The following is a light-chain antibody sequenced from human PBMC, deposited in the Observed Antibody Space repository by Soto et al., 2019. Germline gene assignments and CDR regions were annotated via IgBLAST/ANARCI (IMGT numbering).Light chain of an antibody. CDR3: QQRQYWPPIT. J-gene: IGKJ1*01. CDR1: QSVSSY. V-gene: IGKV3-11*01. CDR2: DTS. Sequence: VFTQSPGTLSLSPGERATLSCRASQSVSSYLAWYQQKPGQAPRLLIYDTSNRATGVPARFSGSGSGTDFTLTISSLEPEDCAIYYCQQRQYWPPITFGQGTKVDIK.